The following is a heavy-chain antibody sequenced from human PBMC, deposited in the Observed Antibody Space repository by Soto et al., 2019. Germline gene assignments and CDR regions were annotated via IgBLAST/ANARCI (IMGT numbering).Heavy chain of an antibody. J-gene: IGHJ5*02. CDR1: GGSISSSSYY. Sequence: PSETLSHTSTVSGGSISSSSYYWGWIRKPPGKGLEWIGSIYYSGSTYYNPSLKSRVTISVDTSKNQLSLKLSSVTAADTAVYYCARDQGYCGGDCHSPNWFDPWGQGTLVTVSS. V-gene: IGHV4-39*07. CDR3: ARDQGYCGGDCHSPNWFDP. CDR2: IYYSGST. D-gene: IGHD2-21*02.